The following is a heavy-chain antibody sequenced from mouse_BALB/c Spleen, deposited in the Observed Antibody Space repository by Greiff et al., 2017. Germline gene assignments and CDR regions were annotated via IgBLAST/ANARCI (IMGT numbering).Heavy chain of an antibody. CDR3: ARDGNYDYWYFDV. CDR2: ISYDGSN. D-gene: IGHD2-1*01. J-gene: IGHJ1*01. V-gene: IGHV3-6*02. Sequence: EVQLQQSGPGLVKPSQSLSLTCSVTGYSITSGYYWNWIRQFPGNKLEWMGYISYDGSNNYNPSLKNRISITRDTSKNQFFLKLISVTTEDTATYYCARDGNYDYWYFDVWGAGTTVTVSS. CDR1: GYSITSGYY.